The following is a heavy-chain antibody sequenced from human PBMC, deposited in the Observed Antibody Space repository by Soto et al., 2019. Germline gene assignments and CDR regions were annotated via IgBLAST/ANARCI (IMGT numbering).Heavy chain of an antibody. D-gene: IGHD1-26*01. J-gene: IGHJ6*02. V-gene: IGHV1-3*01. CDR3: ASSATTADYYYGTDV. Sequence: GASVKVSCKAFGYTFTAYNIHWLRQAPGQGLEWMGWINAGNGNTKYSQKFQGRVTITRDTSASTAYMELSSLRSEDTAVYYCASSATTADYYYGTDVWGQGTTVTVSS. CDR2: INAGNGNT. CDR1: GYTFTAYN.